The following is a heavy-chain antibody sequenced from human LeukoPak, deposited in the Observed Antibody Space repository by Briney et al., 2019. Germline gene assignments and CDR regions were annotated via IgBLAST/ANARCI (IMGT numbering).Heavy chain of an antibody. CDR1: GGTFSSYA. D-gene: IGHD5-24*01. J-gene: IGHJ4*02. V-gene: IGHV1-69*06. CDR2: IIPIFGTA. CDR3: AREGDGYNYYFDY. Sequence: SVKVSCKASGGTFSSYAISWVRQAPGQGLEWMGGIIPIFGTANYAQKFQGRVTITADKSTSTAYMELSSLRSEDTAVYYCAREGDGYNYYFDYWGQGTLVTVPS.